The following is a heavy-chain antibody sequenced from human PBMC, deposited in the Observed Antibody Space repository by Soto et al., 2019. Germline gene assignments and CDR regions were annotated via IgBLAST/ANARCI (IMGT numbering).Heavy chain of an antibody. CDR2: ISVYNGNT. CDR1: GYTFTSYG. CDR3: ARVVGALGHWFDP. V-gene: IGHV1-18*01. J-gene: IGHJ5*02. D-gene: IGHD1-26*01. Sequence: QVQLVQSGAEVKKPGASVKVSCKASGYTFTSYGISWVRQAPGQGLERMGRISVYNGNTNYAQKLQGRVTMTTDTPPSTAYMALRSLRSDDTAAYYCARVVGALGHWFDPWGQGTLVTVSS.